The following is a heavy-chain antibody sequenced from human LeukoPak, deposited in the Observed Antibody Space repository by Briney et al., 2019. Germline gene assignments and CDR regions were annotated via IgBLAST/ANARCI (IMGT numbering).Heavy chain of an antibody. CDR2: ISSSSSYI. Sequence: GGSLRLSCAASGFTFSSYSMNWVRQAPGKGLEWVSSISSSSSYIYYADSVEGRFTISRDNAKNSLYLQMNSLRAEDTAVYYCARDPSDAYYYDSSGYYYFDYWGQGTLVTVSS. CDR3: ARDPSDAYYYDSSGYYYFDY. CDR1: GFTFSSYS. J-gene: IGHJ4*02. V-gene: IGHV3-21*01. D-gene: IGHD3-22*01.